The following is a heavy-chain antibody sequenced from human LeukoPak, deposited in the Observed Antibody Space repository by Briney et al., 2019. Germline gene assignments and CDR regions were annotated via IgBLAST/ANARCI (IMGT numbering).Heavy chain of an antibody. CDR1: GFTFSSYS. CDR3: ARGDGYNYFDY. J-gene: IGHJ4*02. Sequence: GGSLRLSCAASGFTFSSYSMNWVRQAPGKGLEWVSSISSSSSYIYYADSVKGRFTISRDNSKNTLYLQMNSLRAEDTAMYYCARGDGYNYFDYWGQGTLVTVSS. CDR2: ISSSSSYI. V-gene: IGHV3-21*04. D-gene: IGHD5-24*01.